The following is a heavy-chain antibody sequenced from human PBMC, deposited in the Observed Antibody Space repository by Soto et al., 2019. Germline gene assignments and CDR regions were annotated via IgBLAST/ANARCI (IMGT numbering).Heavy chain of an antibody. CDR2: INAGNGNT. J-gene: IGHJ6*02. CDR1: GYTYTSNA. Sequence: ASVKVSCKASGYTYTSNAMHWVRQAPGQRLEWMGWINAGNGNTKYSQKFQGRVTITRDTSTDTAYMELSSLRSEDTAVYYCATKAPPFYYYYYGMDVWGQGTTVTVSS. CDR3: ATKAPPFYYYYYGMDV. V-gene: IGHV1-3*01.